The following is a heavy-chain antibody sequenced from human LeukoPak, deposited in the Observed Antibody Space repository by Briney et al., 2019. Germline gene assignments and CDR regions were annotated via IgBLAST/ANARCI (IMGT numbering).Heavy chain of an antibody. J-gene: IGHJ4*02. CDR3: AKVGEVGATHLYYFDY. CDR2: ISYDGSNK. D-gene: IGHD1-26*01. Sequence: GSLRLSCAASGFTFSSYGMHWVRQAPGEGLEWVAVISYDGSNKYYADSVKGRFTISRDNSKNTLYLQMNSLRAEDTAVYYCAKVGEVGATHLYYFDYWGQGTLVTVSS. CDR1: GFTFSSYG. V-gene: IGHV3-30*18.